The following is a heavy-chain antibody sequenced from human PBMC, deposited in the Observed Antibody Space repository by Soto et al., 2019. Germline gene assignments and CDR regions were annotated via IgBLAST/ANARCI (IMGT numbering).Heavy chain of an antibody. CDR3: ARHFVYYGSGITSQVFDP. D-gene: IGHD3-10*01. V-gene: IGHV4-39*01. CDR2: IFYSEIT. Sequence: SETLSLTCTFSGCSISRSSYYWGRLRQLPWNGQDWIGSIFYSEITYYNPSLKSRVTISVDTSKNQFSLKLSSVTAADTAVYYCARHFVYYGSGITSQVFDPWGQGTLVTVS. J-gene: IGHJ5*02. CDR1: GCSISRSSYY.